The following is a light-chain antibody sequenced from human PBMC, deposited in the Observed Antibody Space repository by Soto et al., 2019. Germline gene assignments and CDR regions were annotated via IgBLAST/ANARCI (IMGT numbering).Light chain of an antibody. CDR2: AAS. J-gene: IGKJ1*01. Sequence: AIRMTQSPSSLSASTGDRVTITCRASQGISSYLDWYQQKLGKAPKLLIYAASTLQSGVPSMFSGSGSGTDFTLTISCLQSEDFATYYCQQYYSYPWTFGQGTKVEIK. V-gene: IGKV1-8*01. CDR3: QQYYSYPWT. CDR1: QGISSY.